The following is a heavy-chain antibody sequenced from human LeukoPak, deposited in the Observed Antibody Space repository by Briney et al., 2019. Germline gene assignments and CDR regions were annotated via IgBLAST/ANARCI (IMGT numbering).Heavy chain of an antibody. CDR1: GFTFSDHY. CDR2: IRNKAKSYTT. V-gene: IGHV3-72*01. CDR3: ARDASGGSLDV. Sequence: GGSLRLSCAASGFTFSDHYMDWVRQAPGKGLEWVGRIRNKAKSYTTEYAASVKGRFTISRDDSKNSLYLQMNSLKTEDTAVYYCARDASGGSLDVWGKGTTVTVSS. D-gene: IGHD3-10*01. J-gene: IGHJ6*04.